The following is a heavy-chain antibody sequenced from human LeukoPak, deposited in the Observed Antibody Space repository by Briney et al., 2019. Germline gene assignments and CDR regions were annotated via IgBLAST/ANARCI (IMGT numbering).Heavy chain of an antibody. D-gene: IGHD3-22*01. V-gene: IGHV4-59*01. CDR3: ARVDSSGYYYFDY. J-gene: IGHJ4*02. CDR1: GGSINNYY. Sequence: SETLSLTCTVSGGSINNYYWSWIRQPPGKGLEWIGYIYYTGSTNYNPSLKSRVTISVDTSKNQFSLKLSSVTAADTAVYYCARVDSSGYYYFDYWGQGTLVTVSS. CDR2: IYYTGST.